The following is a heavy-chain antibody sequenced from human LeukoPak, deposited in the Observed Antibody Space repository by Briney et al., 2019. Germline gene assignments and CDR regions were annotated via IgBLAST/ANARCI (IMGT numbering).Heavy chain of an antibody. V-gene: IGHV3-30*02. D-gene: IGHD3-10*01. Sequence: GGSLRLSCATSGFSFSSHGIHWVRQAPGKGLEWVAFIRYDGINEYYADSVKGRFTISRDNSKNTLYLQMNSLKPEDTAVYYCAKVMARGITSTPDYWGQGTLVTVSS. CDR3: AKVMARGITSTPDY. CDR1: GFSFSSHG. CDR2: IRYDGINE. J-gene: IGHJ4*02.